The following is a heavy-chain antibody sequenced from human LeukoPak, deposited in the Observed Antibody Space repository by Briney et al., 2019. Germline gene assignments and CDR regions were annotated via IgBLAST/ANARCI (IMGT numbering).Heavy chain of an antibody. CDR1: GFTFSSYW. Sequence: GGSLRLPCAASGFTFSSYWMSWVRQAPGKGLEWVANIKQDGSEKYYVDSVKGRFTISRDNAKNSLYLQMNSLRAEDTAVYYCARDGGGLYYYYGMDVWGQGTTVTVSS. D-gene: IGHD2-15*01. V-gene: IGHV3-7*01. CDR3: ARDGGGLYYYYGMDV. CDR2: IKQDGSEK. J-gene: IGHJ6*02.